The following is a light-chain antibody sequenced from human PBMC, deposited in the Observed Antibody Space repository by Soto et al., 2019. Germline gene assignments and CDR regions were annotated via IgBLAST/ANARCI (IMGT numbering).Light chain of an antibody. V-gene: IGKV3-15*01. CDR3: QQYNNWPS. Sequence: EIVLTQSPATLSLSPGERVTISCRASQTVSRNLAWYQQRPGQAPRLLIYDVSTRAAGIPARCSGSWSETLFTLTIRSLHSEDFAVYYCQQYNNWPSFGQGTRLEIK. J-gene: IGKJ5*01. CDR2: DVS. CDR1: QTVSRN.